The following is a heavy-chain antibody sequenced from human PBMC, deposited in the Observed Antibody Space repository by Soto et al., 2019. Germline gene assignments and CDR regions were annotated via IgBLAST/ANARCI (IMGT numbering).Heavy chain of an antibody. V-gene: IGHV1-69*01. J-gene: IGHJ5*02. CDR1: GGTFSSYP. CDR3: ARDAVQWDRSSWQHPANNWFDP. CDR2: IIPIFGTT. Sequence: QVQLVQPGAEVKKPGSSVKVSCKASGGTFSSYPVTWVRQAPGQGLEWMGGIIPIFGTTTYAQKFQGRVTIPADESTSTAYMELSSLRSEDTAVYYCARDAVQWDRSSWQHPANNWFDPWGQGTLVTVSS. D-gene: IGHD6-13*01.